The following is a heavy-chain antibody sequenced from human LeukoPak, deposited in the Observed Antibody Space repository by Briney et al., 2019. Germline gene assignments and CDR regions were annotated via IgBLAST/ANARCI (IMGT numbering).Heavy chain of an antibody. D-gene: IGHD3-16*01. CDR1: GYTLTSYD. V-gene: IGHV1-8*01. J-gene: IGHJ3*02. CDR2: MNPNSGNT. Sequence: ASVKVSCKASGYTLTSYDINWVRQATGQGLEWMGWMNPNSGNTGYAQKFQGRVTMTRNTSISTAYMELSSLRSEDTAVYYCARWGQVAHAFDIWGQGTMVTVSS. CDR3: ARWGQVAHAFDI.